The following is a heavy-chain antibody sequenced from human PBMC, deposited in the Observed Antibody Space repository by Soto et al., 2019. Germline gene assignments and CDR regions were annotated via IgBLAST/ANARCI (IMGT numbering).Heavy chain of an antibody. CDR1: GFTVRSNH. CDR3: ARDLFSGGAEGMDV. Sequence: EVQLLESGGALIQPGGSLRLSCAASGFTVRSNHMNWVRQAPGKGLEWVSIIHSGGSTYYADSVKGRFTISRDNSKNTVYIQMNNLRAEDTAVYYCARDLFSGGAEGMDVWGQGTTVTVSS. D-gene: IGHD3-10*01. J-gene: IGHJ6*02. CDR2: IHSGGST. V-gene: IGHV3-53*01.